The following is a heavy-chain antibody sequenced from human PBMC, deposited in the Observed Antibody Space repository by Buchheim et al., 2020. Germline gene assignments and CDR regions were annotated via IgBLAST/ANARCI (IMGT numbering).Heavy chain of an antibody. CDR1: GFTFNGSA. CDR3: TRRGFGESGMDV. Sequence: EVQLVESGGGLVQPGGSLKLSCAASGFTFNGSAMHWVRQASGKGLEWVGRIRSKANSHATAYAASVKGRFTIARDDSKNTAYLQMNSLKTEDMAVYYCTRRGFGESGMDVWGKGTT. J-gene: IGHJ6*04. V-gene: IGHV3-73*02. D-gene: IGHD3-10*01. CDR2: IRSKANSHAT.